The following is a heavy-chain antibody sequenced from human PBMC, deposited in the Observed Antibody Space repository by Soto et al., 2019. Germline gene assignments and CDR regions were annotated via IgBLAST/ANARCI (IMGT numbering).Heavy chain of an antibody. J-gene: IGHJ4*02. V-gene: IGHV1-46*01. CDR1: GYTFTSYY. CDR2: INPSGGST. CDR3: ARYGSGKHFDY. D-gene: IGHD3-10*01. Sequence: GSSVKVSCKASGYTFTSYYMHWVRQAPGQGLEWMGIINPSGGSTSYAQKFQGRVTMTRDTSTSTVYMELSSLRSEDTAVYYCARYGSGKHFDYWGQGTLVTVSS.